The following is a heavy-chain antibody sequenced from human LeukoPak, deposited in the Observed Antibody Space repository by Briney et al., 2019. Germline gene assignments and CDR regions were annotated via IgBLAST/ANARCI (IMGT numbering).Heavy chain of an antibody. J-gene: IGHJ4*02. CDR3: ARVPSDFWSGYQYYFDY. V-gene: IGHV1-18*01. D-gene: IGHD3-3*01. CDR2: ISAYNGNT. CDR1: GYTFTSYG. Sequence: ASVKVSCKASGYTFTSYGISWVRQAPGQGLEWMGWISAYNGNTNYAQKLQGRVTMTTDISTSTAYMELRSLRSDDTAVYYCARVPSDFWSGYQYYFDYWGQGTLVTVSS.